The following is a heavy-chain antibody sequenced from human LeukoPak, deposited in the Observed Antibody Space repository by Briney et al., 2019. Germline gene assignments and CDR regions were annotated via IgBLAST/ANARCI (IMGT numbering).Heavy chain of an antibody. Sequence: ASVKASCKASGYTFTSSDINWVRQAAGQGLEWMGWMNPNSGNTGYAQKFQGRVTITRNTSISTAYMELSSLRSEDTAVYYCARAQGPFYNIYMDVWGKGTTVTVSS. CDR2: MNPNSGNT. J-gene: IGHJ6*03. V-gene: IGHV1-8*03. CDR3: ARAQGPFYNIYMDV. D-gene: IGHD1-1*01. CDR1: GYTFTSSD.